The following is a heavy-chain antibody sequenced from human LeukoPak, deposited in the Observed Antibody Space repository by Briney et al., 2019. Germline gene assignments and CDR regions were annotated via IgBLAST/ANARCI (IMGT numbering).Heavy chain of an antibody. CDR2: IYYSGST. D-gene: IGHD2-2*01. Sequence: SQTLSLTCTVSGGSISSGGYSWSWIRQHPGKGLEWIGYIYYSGSTYYNPSLKSRVTISVDTSKNQFSLKLSSVTAADTAVYYCARGQTIVVVPAGWFDPWGQGTLVTVSS. V-gene: IGHV4-31*03. CDR1: GGSISSGGYS. CDR3: ARGQTIVVVPAGWFDP. J-gene: IGHJ5*02.